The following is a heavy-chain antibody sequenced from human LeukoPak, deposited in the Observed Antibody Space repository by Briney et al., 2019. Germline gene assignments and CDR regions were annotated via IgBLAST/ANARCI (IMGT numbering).Heavy chain of an antibody. Sequence: GGSLRLSCAASGFTFSSYTMNWVRQAPGKGLEWLSYISSSGSTIYYADSVKGRFTISRDNSKNTLYLQMNSLRAEDTAVYYCAKDPGGSGWYLYFDYWGQGTLVTVS. J-gene: IGHJ4*02. CDR1: GFTFSSYT. D-gene: IGHD6-19*01. CDR3: AKDPGGSGWYLYFDY. CDR2: ISSSGSTI. V-gene: IGHV3-48*01.